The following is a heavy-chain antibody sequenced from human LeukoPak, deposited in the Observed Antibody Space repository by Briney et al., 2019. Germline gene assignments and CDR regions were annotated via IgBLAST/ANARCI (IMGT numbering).Heavy chain of an antibody. J-gene: IGHJ4*02. CDR1: GFTFDDYA. CDR3: VRDGGVSGYDLLDY. D-gene: IGHD5-12*01. CDR2: ISWNSGSI. V-gene: IGHV3-9*01. Sequence: PGGSLRLSCAASGFTFDDYAMHWVRQAPGKGLEWVSGISWNSGSIGYADSAKARFTISRDNAKNSLSLQMNSLRAEDTAVYYCVRDGGVSGYDLLDYWGQGTLVTVSS.